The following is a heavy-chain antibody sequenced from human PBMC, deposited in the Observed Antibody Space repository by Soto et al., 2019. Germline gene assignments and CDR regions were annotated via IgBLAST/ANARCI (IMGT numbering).Heavy chain of an antibody. Sequence: GSLRLSCAASGFTFSSYAMSWVRQAPGKGLEWVSAISGSGGSTYYADSVKGRFTISRDNSKNTLYLQMNSLRAEDTAVYYCAKEPHWNPDYYYYYMDVWGKGTTVTVSS. CDR3: AKEPHWNPDYYYYYMDV. CDR1: GFTFSSYA. J-gene: IGHJ6*03. D-gene: IGHD1-1*01. CDR2: ISGSGGST. V-gene: IGHV3-23*01.